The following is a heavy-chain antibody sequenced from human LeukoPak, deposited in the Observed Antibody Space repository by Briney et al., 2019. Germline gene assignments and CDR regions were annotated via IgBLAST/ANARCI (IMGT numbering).Heavy chain of an antibody. Sequence: PSETLSLTCAVYGGSFSGYYWSWIRQPPGKGLEWIGEINHSGSTNYNPSLKSRVTISVDTSKNQFSLKLSSVTAADTAVYYCAREPVMHALDYWGQGTLVTVSS. V-gene: IGHV4-34*01. J-gene: IGHJ4*02. CDR1: GGSFSGYY. CDR2: INHSGST. D-gene: IGHD3-16*01. CDR3: AREPVMHALDY.